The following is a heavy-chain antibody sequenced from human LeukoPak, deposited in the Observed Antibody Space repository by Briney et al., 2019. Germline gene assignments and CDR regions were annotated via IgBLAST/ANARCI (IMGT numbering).Heavy chain of an antibody. Sequence: ASVKVSCKASGYTFTSYGISWVRQAPGQGLEWMGWISAYNGNTNYAQKLQGRVTMTTDTSTSTAYMELRSLRSDDTAVYYCARDIPTAGADYYYYYMDVWGKGTTVTVSS. CDR3: ARDIPTAGADYYYYYMDV. D-gene: IGHD2-21*01. J-gene: IGHJ6*03. CDR2: ISAYNGNT. V-gene: IGHV1-18*01. CDR1: GYTFTSYG.